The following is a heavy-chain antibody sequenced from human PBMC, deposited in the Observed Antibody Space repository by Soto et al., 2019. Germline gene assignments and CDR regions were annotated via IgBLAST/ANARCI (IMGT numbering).Heavy chain of an antibody. Sequence: GSGPTLVNPTQTLTLTCTFSGFSLTTSGVSVGWIRQPPGKALEWLALIYWDDDKRYSPSLMSRLTITKDTSKNQVVLTMLNMDPVDTATYYCAHTIITAAGSGWFDPWGQGALVTVSS. CDR3: AHTIITAAGSGWFDP. CDR1: GFSLTTSGVS. CDR2: IYWDDDK. J-gene: IGHJ5*02. V-gene: IGHV2-5*02. D-gene: IGHD6-13*01.